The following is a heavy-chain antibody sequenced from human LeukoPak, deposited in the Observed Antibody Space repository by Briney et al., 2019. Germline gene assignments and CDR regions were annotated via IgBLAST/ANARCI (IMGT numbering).Heavy chain of an antibody. Sequence: ASVKVSCKASGYTFTGYYMHWVRQAPGQGLEWMGWINPNSGGTNYAQKFQGRVTMTRDTSISTAYMELSRLRSDDTAVYYCAKEDDYYDSSGYPGHNAFDIWGQGTMVTVSS. CDR1: GYTFTGYY. V-gene: IGHV1-2*02. J-gene: IGHJ3*02. CDR3: AKEDDYYDSSGYPGHNAFDI. D-gene: IGHD3-22*01. CDR2: INPNSGGT.